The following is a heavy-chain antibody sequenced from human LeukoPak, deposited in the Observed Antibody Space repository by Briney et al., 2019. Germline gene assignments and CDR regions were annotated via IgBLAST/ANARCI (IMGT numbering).Heavy chain of an antibody. V-gene: IGHV3-53*01. CDR1: GFTVSSNY. CDR2: IYVDGST. Sequence: PGGSLRLSRAASGFTVSSNYMNWVRQAPGKGLEWVSGIYVDGSTYYADSVKGRFTISRDNSRNTLYLQMNSLRAEDTAVYYCPRITAYDDSWGQGTLVTVSS. CDR3: PRITAYDDS. D-gene: IGHD1-20*01. J-gene: IGHJ5*01.